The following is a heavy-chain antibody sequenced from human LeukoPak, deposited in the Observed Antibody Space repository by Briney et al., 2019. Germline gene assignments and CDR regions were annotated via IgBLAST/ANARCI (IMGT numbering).Heavy chain of an antibody. Sequence: GASVKVSCKASGGTFSSYAISWVRQAPGQGLEWMGRIIPILGIANYAQKFQGRVTMTEDTSTDTAYMELSSLRSEDTAVYYCATIIGDPTYWGQGTLVTVSS. CDR1: GGTFSSYA. CDR3: ATIIGDPTY. J-gene: IGHJ4*02. V-gene: IGHV1-69*04. D-gene: IGHD3-22*01. CDR2: IIPILGIA.